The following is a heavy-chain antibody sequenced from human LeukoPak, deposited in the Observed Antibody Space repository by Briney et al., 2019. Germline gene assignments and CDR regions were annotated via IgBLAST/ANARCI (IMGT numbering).Heavy chain of an antibody. CDR3: ARARVVRGVTPFDY. Sequence: SSETLSLTCAVYGGSFSGYYWSWIRQPPGKELEWIGSIYYSGSTYYNPSLKSRVTISIDTSKNQFSLQLSSVTAADTAVYYCARARVVRGVTPFDYWGQGTLVSVSS. CDR2: IYYSGST. CDR1: GGSFSGYY. D-gene: IGHD3-10*01. J-gene: IGHJ4*02. V-gene: IGHV4-34*01.